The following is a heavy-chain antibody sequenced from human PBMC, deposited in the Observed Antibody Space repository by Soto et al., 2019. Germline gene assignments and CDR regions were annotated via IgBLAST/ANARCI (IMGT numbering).Heavy chain of an antibody. CDR2: INAGNGNT. CDR3: ARVRIAVAGSACDY. CDR1: GYTFTSYA. J-gene: IGHJ4*02. Sequence: ASVKVSCKASGYTFTSYAMHWVRQAPGQRFEWMGWINAGNGNTKYSQKFQGRVTITRDTSASTAYMELSSLRSEDTAVYYCARVRIAVAGSACDYWGQGTLVTVSS. V-gene: IGHV1-3*01. D-gene: IGHD6-19*01.